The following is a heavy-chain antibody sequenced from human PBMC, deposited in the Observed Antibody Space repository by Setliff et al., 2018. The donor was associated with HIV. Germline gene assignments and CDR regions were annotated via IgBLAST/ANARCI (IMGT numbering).Heavy chain of an antibody. J-gene: IGHJ4*02. CDR2: ISTSGSTI. Sequence: GGSLRLSCAASGFIFSDYFMSWIRQAPGKGLEWISYISTSGSTIYYADSVKGRFTISRDNAKKALYLQMNSLRAEDTAVYYCAKDGEWEQWPTHYFDYWGQGTLVTVSS. D-gene: IGHD1-26*01. CDR3: AKDGEWEQWPTHYFDY. V-gene: IGHV3-11*04. CDR1: GFIFSDYF.